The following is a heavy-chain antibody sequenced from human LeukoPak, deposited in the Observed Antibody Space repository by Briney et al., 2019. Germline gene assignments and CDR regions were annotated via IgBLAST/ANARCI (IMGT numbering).Heavy chain of an antibody. CDR1: GGSISSYY. J-gene: IGHJ5*02. CDR3: ARGGRTEWSAYNWFDP. V-gene: IGHV4-59*12. D-gene: IGHD2-8*01. Sequence: SETLSLTCTVSGGSISSYYWSWIRQPPGKGLEWIGYIYYSGSTNYNPSLKSRVTISVDTSKNQFSLKLSSVTAADTAVYYCARGGRTEWSAYNWFDPWGQGTLVTVSS. CDR2: IYYSGST.